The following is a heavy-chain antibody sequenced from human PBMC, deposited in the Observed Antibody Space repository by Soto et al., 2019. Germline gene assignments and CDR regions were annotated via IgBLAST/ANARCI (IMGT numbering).Heavy chain of an antibody. D-gene: IGHD4-17*01. Sequence: PGGSLRLSCAASGFTFDDYGMSWVRQAPGKGLEWVSGINRDGRSTGYADSMKGRFTISRDNAKNSLYLQMNSLRAEDTALYFCARAPGYYGDFFDYWGQGTLVTVS. J-gene: IGHJ4*02. CDR2: INRDGRST. CDR1: GFTFDDYG. V-gene: IGHV3-20*04. CDR3: ARAPGYYGDFFDY.